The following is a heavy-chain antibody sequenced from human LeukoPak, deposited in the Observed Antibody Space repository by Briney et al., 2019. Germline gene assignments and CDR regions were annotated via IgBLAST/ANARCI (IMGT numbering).Heavy chain of an antibody. D-gene: IGHD3-9*01. Sequence: ASVKVSYKAYGGTFSSYAISWVRQAPGQGLEWMGGIIPIFGTANYAQKFQGRVTITADESTSTAYMELSSLRSEDTAVYYCARFIYDILTGPAAWFVDDYWGQGTLVTVSS. CDR3: ARFIYDILTGPAAWFVDDY. CDR1: GGTFSSYA. CDR2: IIPIFGTA. V-gene: IGHV1-69*13. J-gene: IGHJ4*02.